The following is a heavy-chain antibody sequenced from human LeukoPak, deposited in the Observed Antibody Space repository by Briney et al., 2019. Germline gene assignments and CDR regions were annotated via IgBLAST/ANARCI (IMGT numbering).Heavy chain of an antibody. J-gene: IGHJ4*02. CDR1: GGSISSSSYY. CDR2: IYYSGST. D-gene: IGHD4-17*01. Sequence: PSETLSLTCTVSGGSISSSSYYWGWIRQPPGKGLEWIGSIYYSGSTYYNPSLKSRVTISVDTSKNQFSLKLSSVTAADTAVYYCASLTTVTTCYDYWGQGTLVTVSS. V-gene: IGHV4-39*01. CDR3: ASLTTVTTCYDY.